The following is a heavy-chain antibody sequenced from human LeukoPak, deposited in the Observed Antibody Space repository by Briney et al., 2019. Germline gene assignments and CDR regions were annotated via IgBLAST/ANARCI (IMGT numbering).Heavy chain of an antibody. J-gene: IGHJ3*02. CDR1: GGSISSGGYY. CDR2: IYYSGST. D-gene: IGHD3-22*01. Sequence: PSEALSLTCTVSGGSISSGGYYWSWIRQHPGKGLEWIGYIYYSGSTYYNPSLKSRVTISVDTSKNQFSLKLSSVTAADTAVYYCARDKKDYYDSSGYYYFAFDIWGQGTMVNVSS. V-gene: IGHV4-31*03. CDR3: ARDKKDYYDSSGYYYFAFDI.